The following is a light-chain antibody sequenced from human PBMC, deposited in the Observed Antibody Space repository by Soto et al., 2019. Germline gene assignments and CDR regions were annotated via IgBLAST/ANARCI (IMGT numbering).Light chain of an antibody. CDR3: CSYAGSSTFPWV. V-gene: IGLV2-23*02. Sequence: VLTQPASVSGSPGQSITISCTGTSSDVGSYNLVSWYQQHPGKAPKLMIHEVSKRPSGVSNRFSGSKSGNTASLTISGLQAEDEADYYCCSYAGSSTFPWVFGGGTKLTVL. CDR1: SSDVGSYNL. CDR2: EVS. J-gene: IGLJ3*02.